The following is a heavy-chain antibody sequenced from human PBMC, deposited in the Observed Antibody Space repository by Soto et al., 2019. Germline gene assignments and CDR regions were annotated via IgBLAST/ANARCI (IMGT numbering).Heavy chain of an antibody. Sequence: QVQLQESGPGLVKPSETLSLTCTVSGGSISSYYGSWIRQPPGKGLEWIGNIYYSGSTNYNPSLKSRVTISVDTSKNQFSLKLSSVTAADKAVYYCARVNTTRGYYYYYYMDVWGKGTTVTVSS. CDR3: ARVNTTRGYYYYYYMDV. D-gene: IGHD4-4*01. J-gene: IGHJ6*03. V-gene: IGHV4-59*01. CDR1: GGSISSYY. CDR2: IYYSGST.